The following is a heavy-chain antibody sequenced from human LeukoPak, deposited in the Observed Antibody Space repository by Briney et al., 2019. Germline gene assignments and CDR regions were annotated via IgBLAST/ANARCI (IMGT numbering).Heavy chain of an antibody. V-gene: IGHV3-15*01. CDR3: TTILFGVVSTSNY. J-gene: IGHJ4*02. Sequence: TGGSLRLSCAASGFTFSNAWMSWVRQAPGKGLGWVGRIKSKTDGGTTDYAAPVKGRFTISRDDSKNTLYLQMNSLKTEDTAVYYCTTILFGVVSTSNYWGQGTLVTVSS. CDR1: GFTFSNAW. D-gene: IGHD3-3*01. CDR2: IKSKTDGGTT.